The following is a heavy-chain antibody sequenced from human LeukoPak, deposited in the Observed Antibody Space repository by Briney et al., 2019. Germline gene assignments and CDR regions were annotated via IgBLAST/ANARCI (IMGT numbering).Heavy chain of an antibody. CDR3: ARDDDSSGYYLNY. D-gene: IGHD3-22*01. J-gene: IGHJ4*02. CDR2: IYYSGST. V-gene: IGHV4-59*12. CDR1: GGSISSYY. Sequence: PSETLSLTCTVSGGSISSYYWSWIRQPPGKGLEWIGYIYYSGSTNYNPSLKSRVTISVDTSKNQFSLKLSSVTAADTAVYYCARDDDSSGYYLNYWGQGTLVTVSS.